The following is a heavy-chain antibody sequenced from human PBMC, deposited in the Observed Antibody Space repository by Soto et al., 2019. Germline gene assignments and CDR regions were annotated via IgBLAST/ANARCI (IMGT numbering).Heavy chain of an antibody. CDR2: IYHSGSP. Sequence: QVQLQESGPGLVKPSGTLSLTCAASSGSIFTTNWWSWVRQSPGRGLQWIGDIYHSGSPKYNPSLKSRVSISIDTSKDRFFLNLTSVTAADTAVYYCARKPDVATAKVGGGYVFDVWGQGTMVTVSS. J-gene: IGHJ3*01. D-gene: IGHD3-16*01. V-gene: IGHV4-4*02. CDR1: SGSIFTTNW. CDR3: ARKPDVATAKVGGGYVFDV.